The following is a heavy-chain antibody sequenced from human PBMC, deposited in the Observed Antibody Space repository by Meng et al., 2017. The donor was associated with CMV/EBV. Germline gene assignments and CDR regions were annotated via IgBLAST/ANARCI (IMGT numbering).Heavy chain of an antibody. Sequence: SLKISCAASGFTFSTYSMHWVRQAPGKGLEWVSGISWNSGSIGYADSVKGRFTISRDNAKNSLYLQMNSLRAEDTALYYCAKDCGDYYDSSGYYPGAFDIWGQGTMVTVSS. V-gene: IGHV3-9*01. CDR2: ISWNSGSI. CDR1: GFTFSTYS. J-gene: IGHJ3*02. D-gene: IGHD3-22*01. CDR3: AKDCGDYYDSSGYYPGAFDI.